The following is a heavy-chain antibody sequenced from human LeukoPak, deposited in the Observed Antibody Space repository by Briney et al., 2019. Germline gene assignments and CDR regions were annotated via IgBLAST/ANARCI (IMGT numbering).Heavy chain of an antibody. V-gene: IGHV4-34*01. Sequence: SETLSLTCAVYGGSFSGYYWSWIRQPPGKGLEWIGEINHSGSTNYNPSLKSRVTISVDTSKNQFSLKLSSVTAADTAVYYCARQNRGLGGGWYSYWGQGTLVTVSS. CDR2: INHSGST. CDR1: GGSFSGYY. CDR3: ARQNRGLGGGWYSY. D-gene: IGHD6-19*01. J-gene: IGHJ4*02.